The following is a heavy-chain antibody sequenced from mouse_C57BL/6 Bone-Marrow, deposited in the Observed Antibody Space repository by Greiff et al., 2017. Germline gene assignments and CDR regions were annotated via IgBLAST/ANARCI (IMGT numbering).Heavy chain of an antibody. Sequence: QVQLQQSGAELVKPGASVKVSCKASGYTFTSYWMHWVKQRPGQGLEWIGRIHPSDGDTNYNHKFKGKATLTVDKSSSTAYMQLSSLTSEDSAVYYCTMLTHWYFDVWGTGTTVTVSS. J-gene: IGHJ1*03. CDR2: IHPSDGDT. D-gene: IGHD4-1*01. CDR3: TMLTHWYFDV. CDR1: GYTFTSYW. V-gene: IGHV1-74*01.